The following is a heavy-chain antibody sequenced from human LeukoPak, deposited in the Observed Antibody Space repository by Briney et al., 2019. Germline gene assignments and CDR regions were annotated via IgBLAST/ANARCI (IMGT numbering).Heavy chain of an antibody. CDR2: IYYSGST. Sequence: SETLSLTCTVSGGSISSYYWSWIRQPPGKGLEWIGYIYYSGSTNYNPSLKSRVTISVDTSKNQFSLKLSSVTAADTAVYYCARVSTGSRYNWFDPWGQGTLVTVSS. CDR1: GGSISSYY. V-gene: IGHV4-59*08. J-gene: IGHJ5*02. D-gene: IGHD4-17*01. CDR3: ARVSTGSRYNWFDP.